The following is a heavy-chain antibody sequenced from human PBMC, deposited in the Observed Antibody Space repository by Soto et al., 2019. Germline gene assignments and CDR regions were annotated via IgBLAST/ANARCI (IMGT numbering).Heavy chain of an antibody. Sequence: QITLKESGPPLVKPTQTLTLTCTFSGFSFSTSGVGVGWIRQPPGKALEWLALIYWNDDKRYSPSLKSRLTITKDTSKNQVVLTMTNVDPVDTATYYCVSGSFPNWFDPWGQGTLVTVSS. J-gene: IGHJ5*02. V-gene: IGHV2-5*01. D-gene: IGHD3-10*01. CDR3: VSGSFPNWFDP. CDR2: IYWNDDK. CDR1: GFSFSTSGVG.